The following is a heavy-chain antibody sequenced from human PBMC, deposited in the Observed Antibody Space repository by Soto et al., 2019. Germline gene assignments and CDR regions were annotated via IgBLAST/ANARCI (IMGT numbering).Heavy chain of an antibody. J-gene: IGHJ6*02. Sequence: GESLKISCKGSGYSFTSYWIGWVRQMPGKGLEWMGIIYPGDSDTRYSPSFQGQVTISADKSITTAYLQWSSLKTSDTAMYFCARKNKEGYYYYGVDVWGQGTTVTVSS. CDR2: IYPGDSDT. CDR1: GYSFTSYW. CDR3: ARKNKEGYYYYGVDV. V-gene: IGHV5-51*01.